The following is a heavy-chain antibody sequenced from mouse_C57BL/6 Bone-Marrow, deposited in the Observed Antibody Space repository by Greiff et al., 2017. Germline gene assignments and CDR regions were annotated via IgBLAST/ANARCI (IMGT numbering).Heavy chain of an antibody. CDR2: IDPANGDT. CDR1: GFNIKDDY. J-gene: IGHJ1*03. CDR3: TTTRWYFDV. Sequence: VQLQQSGAELVRPGASVKLSCTASGFNIKDDYMHWVKQRPEQGLAWIGWIDPANGDTEYASKFQGKATITADTSSNTADLQRSSLTSEDTAVYYCTTTRWYFDVWGTGTTVTVSS. V-gene: IGHV14-4*01.